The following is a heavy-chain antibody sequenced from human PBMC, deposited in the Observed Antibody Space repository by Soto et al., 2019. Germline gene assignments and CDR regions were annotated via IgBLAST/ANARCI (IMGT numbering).Heavy chain of an antibody. CDR3: ARDGGRYAGGMDD. V-gene: IGHV1-69*01. D-gene: IGHD1-26*01. Sequence: QVQLVQSGAEVKKPGSSVKVSCKASGGTFSSYSINWVRQAPGQGLEWMGAIIPIFGTANYAQKFQGRVTITADESTSTAYMELSSLISEDTAVDDCARDGGRYAGGMDDGGQGTLVTVSS. J-gene: IGHJ4*02. CDR2: IIPIFGTA. CDR1: GGTFSSYS.